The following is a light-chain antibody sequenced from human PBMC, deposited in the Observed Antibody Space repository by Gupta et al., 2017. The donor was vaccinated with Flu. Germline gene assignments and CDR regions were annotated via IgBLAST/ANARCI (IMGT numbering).Light chain of an antibody. CDR2: RNT. V-gene: IGLV1-40*01. J-gene: IGLJ3*02. Sequence: VNISCTGSSSNIGAGLDVHWYQPLPGTAPKLLIYRNTNRPSGVPDRFSASKSGTSASLAITGLQAEDEADYYCQSYDSSLSGWVFGGGTKLTVL. CDR3: QSYDSSLSGWV. CDR1: SSNIGAGLD.